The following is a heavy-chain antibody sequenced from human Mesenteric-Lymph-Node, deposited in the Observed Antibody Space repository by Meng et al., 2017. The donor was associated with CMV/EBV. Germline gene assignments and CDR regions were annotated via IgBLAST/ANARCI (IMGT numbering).Heavy chain of an antibody. V-gene: IGHV3-21*01. J-gene: IGHJ5*02. CDR1: GFTFSTSS. CDR2: ISSGSNFI. Sequence: GGSLRLSCAASGFTFSTSSMHWVRQAPGKGLEWVSSISSGSNFIYYADSMKGRFTISRDNAKNSLYLQINSLRAEDTAVYYCARGRVRGIASAGAMISWGQGTLVTVSS. CDR3: ARGRVRGIASAGAMIS. D-gene: IGHD6-13*01.